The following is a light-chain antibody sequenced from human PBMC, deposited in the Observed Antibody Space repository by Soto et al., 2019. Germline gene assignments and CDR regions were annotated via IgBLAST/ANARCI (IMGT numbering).Light chain of an antibody. CDR3: LQHNSYPWT. V-gene: IGKV1-8*01. CDR1: QGISSY. CDR2: AAS. Sequence: AIRMTQSPSSLSASTGDRVTITCRASQGISSYLAWYRQKPGKAPKRLIYAASSLQSGVPSRFSGSGSGTEFTLTISSLQPEDFATYYCLQHNSYPWTFGQGTKVDIK. J-gene: IGKJ1*01.